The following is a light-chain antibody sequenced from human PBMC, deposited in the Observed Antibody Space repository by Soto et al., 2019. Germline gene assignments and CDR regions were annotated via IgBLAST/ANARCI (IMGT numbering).Light chain of an antibody. J-gene: IGKJ3*01. V-gene: IGKV1-5*03. Sequence: DLPMTQSPSTLSASVGDRVTITCRASQSISSWLAWYQQKPGKAPKLLIYKASSLESGVPSRFSGSGSGTEFTLTISSLQPDDFATYYCQQYNSYSIFTFGPGTKVDIK. CDR3: QQYNSYSIFT. CDR1: QSISSW. CDR2: KAS.